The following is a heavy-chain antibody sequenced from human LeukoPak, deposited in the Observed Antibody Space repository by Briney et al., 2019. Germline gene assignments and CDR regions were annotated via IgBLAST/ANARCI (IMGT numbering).Heavy chain of an antibody. Sequence: PGGSLRLSCVASGFAFSRNWMHWVRQAPGKGLVWVSRINSDGSATHYADSVKGRFTISRDNAKNTLYLQMNSLRAEDTAVYYCATDPDSGGWSTFDYWGQGTLVTVSS. V-gene: IGHV3-74*01. D-gene: IGHD6-19*01. J-gene: IGHJ4*02. CDR1: GFAFSRNW. CDR3: ATDPDSGGWSTFDY. CDR2: INSDGSAT.